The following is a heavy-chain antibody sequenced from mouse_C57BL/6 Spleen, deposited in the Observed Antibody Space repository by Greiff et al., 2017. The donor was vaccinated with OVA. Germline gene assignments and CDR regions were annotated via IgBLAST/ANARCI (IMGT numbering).Heavy chain of an antibody. V-gene: IGHV1-50*01. Sequence: VQLQQSGAELVKPGASVKLSCKASGYTFTSYWMQWVKQRPGQGLEWIGEIDPSDSYTNYNQKFKGKATLTVDTTSSTAYMQLSSLTSEDSAVYYCARVYGSGHRFAYWGQGTLVTVSA. D-gene: IGHD1-1*01. CDR1: GYTFTSYW. CDR2: IDPSDSYT. J-gene: IGHJ3*01. CDR3: ARVYGSGHRFAY.